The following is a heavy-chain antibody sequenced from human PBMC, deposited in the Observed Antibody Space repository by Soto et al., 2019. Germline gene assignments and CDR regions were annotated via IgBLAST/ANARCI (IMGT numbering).Heavy chain of an antibody. CDR2: ISSSSYI. CDR1: GFTFSSYS. J-gene: IGHJ6*03. Sequence: GGSLRLSCAASGFTFSSYSMNWVRQAPGKGLEWVSSISSSSYIYYADSVKGRFTISRDNAKNSLYLQMNSLRAEDTAVYYCARSASTVVVVAATPGDYYYMDVWGKGTSVTVSS. CDR3: ARSASTVVVVAATPGDYYYMDV. V-gene: IGHV3-21*01. D-gene: IGHD2-15*01.